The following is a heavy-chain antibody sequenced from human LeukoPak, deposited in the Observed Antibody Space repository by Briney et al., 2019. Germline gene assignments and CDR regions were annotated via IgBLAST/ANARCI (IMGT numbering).Heavy chain of an antibody. D-gene: IGHD3-22*01. V-gene: IGHV3-11*04. Sequence: GGSLRLSCAASGFTFSDYYMSWIRQAPGKGLEWVSYISSSGSTIYYADSVKGRFTISRDNAKNSLYLQMNSLRAEDTAVYYCARVRSLYYYDSSGYSFDPWGQGTLVTVSS. CDR1: GFTFSDYY. CDR2: ISSSGSTI. CDR3: ARVRSLYYYDSSGYSFDP. J-gene: IGHJ5*02.